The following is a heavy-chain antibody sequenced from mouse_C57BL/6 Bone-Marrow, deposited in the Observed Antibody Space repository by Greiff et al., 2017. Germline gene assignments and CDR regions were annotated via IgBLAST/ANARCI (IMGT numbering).Heavy chain of an antibody. Sequence: EVQLQQSGPELVKSGASVKKCCKASGYSFPGYYMNWVKQSPEKSLEWIGEINPSTGGTTYNQKFKAKATLTVDKSSSTAYMQLKSLTSEDSAVYYCARAGTFDYWGQGTTPTISS. V-gene: IGHV1-42*01. CDR1: GYSFPGYY. CDR2: INPSTGGT. CDR3: ARAGTFDY. J-gene: IGHJ2*01.